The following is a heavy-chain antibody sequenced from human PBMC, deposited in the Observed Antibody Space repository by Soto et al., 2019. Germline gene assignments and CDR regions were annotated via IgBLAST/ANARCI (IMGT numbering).Heavy chain of an antibody. CDR2: ISYDGSNK. Sequence: PGGSLRLSCAASGFTFSSYGMHWVRQAPGKGLEWVAVISYDGSNKYYADSVKGRFTISRDNSKNTLYLQMNSLRAEDTAVYYCAKSPNYYYDSRYYYGMDVWGQGTTVAVSS. J-gene: IGHJ6*02. V-gene: IGHV3-30*18. CDR3: AKSPNYYYDSRYYYGMDV. CDR1: GFTFSSYG. D-gene: IGHD3-22*01.